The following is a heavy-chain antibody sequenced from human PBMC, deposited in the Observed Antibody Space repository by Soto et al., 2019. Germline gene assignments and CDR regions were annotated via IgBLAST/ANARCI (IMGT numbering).Heavy chain of an antibody. CDR2: IVVGGGNT. CDR1: GFTFTSSA. V-gene: IGHV1-58*02. CDR3: AADVVPGAYYYMDV. D-gene: IGHD2-2*01. Sequence: SVKVSCKASGFTFTSSAMQWVRQARGQRLEWIGWIVVGGGNTNYAQKFQERVTITRDMSTSTAYMELSSLRSEDTAVYYCAADVVPGAYYYMDVWGKGTTVTVSS. J-gene: IGHJ6*03.